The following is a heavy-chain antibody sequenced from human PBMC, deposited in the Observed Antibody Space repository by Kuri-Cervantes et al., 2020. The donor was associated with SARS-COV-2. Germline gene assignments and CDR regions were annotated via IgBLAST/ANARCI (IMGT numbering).Heavy chain of an antibody. V-gene: IGHV4-39*01. CDR1: GYSISSSYY. CDR2: IYYSGST. Sequence: GSLRLSCTVSGYSISSSYYWGWIRQPPGKGLEWIGSIYYSGSTYYNPSLKSRVTISVDTSKNQFSLKLSSVTAADTAVYYCARPSIAARADAFDIWGQGTMVTVSS. D-gene: IGHD6-6*01. J-gene: IGHJ3*02. CDR3: ARPSIAARADAFDI.